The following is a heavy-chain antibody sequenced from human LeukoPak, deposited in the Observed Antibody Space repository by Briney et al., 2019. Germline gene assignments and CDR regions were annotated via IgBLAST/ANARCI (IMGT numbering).Heavy chain of an antibody. CDR1: GFTFDDYV. CDR2: ISGSGGST. CDR3: AKDHLTYYDFWSGYYMDV. D-gene: IGHD3-3*01. V-gene: IGHV3-23*01. Sequence: PGGSLRLSCAASGFTFDDYVLHWVRQAPGKGLEWVSAISGSGGSTYYADSVKGRFTISRDNSKNTLYLQMNSLRAEDTAVYYCAKDHLTYYDFWSGYYMDVWGKGTTVTVSS. J-gene: IGHJ6*03.